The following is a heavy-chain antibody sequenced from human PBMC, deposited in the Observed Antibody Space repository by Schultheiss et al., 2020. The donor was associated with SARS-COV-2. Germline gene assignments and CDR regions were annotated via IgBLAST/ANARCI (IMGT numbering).Heavy chain of an antibody. CDR3: ARDNYYYGMDV. V-gene: IGHV4-61*02. J-gene: IGHJ6*02. CDR2: IYTSGST. Sequence: SETLSLTCTVSGGSISSGSYYWSWIRQPAGKGLEWIGRIYTSGSTNYNPSLKSRVTISVDTSKNQFSLKLGSVTAADTAVYYCARDNYYYGMDVWGQGTTVTVSS. CDR1: GGSISSGSYY.